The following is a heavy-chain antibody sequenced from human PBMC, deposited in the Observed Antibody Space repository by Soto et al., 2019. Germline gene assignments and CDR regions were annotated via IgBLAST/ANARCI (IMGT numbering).Heavy chain of an antibody. Sequence: ASVKVSCKASGYTFTGYYMHWVRQAPGQGLEWMGWINPNSGGTNYAQKFQGWVTMTRDTSISTAYMELSRLRSDDTAVYYCARGPRNYGSSGYYYPTDYWGQGTLVTVSS. CDR2: INPNSGGT. J-gene: IGHJ4*02. CDR1: GYTFTGYY. CDR3: ARGPRNYGSSGYYYPTDY. D-gene: IGHD3-22*01. V-gene: IGHV1-2*04.